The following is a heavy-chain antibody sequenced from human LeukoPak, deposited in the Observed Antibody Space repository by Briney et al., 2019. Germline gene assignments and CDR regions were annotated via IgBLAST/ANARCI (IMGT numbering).Heavy chain of an antibody. CDR2: IIPILGIA. CDR1: GGTFSSYA. J-gene: IGHJ3*02. V-gene: IGHV1-69*04. CDR3: ARGYGGNSVGAFDI. D-gene: IGHD4-23*01. Sequence: ASVKVSCKASGGTFSSYAISWVRQAPGRGLEWMGRIIPILGIANYAQKFQGRVTITADKSTSTAYMELSSLRSEDTAVYYCARGYGGNSVGAFDIWGQGTMVTVSS.